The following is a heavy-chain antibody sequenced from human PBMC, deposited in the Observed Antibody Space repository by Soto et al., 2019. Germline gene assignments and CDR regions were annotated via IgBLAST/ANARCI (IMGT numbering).Heavy chain of an antibody. V-gene: IGHV1-58*01. CDR2: IVVGSGNT. CDR3: AAAGSCSSTSCPSYHYYGMDV. J-gene: IGHJ6*01. CDR1: GFTFTSSA. Sequence: SVKVSCKASGFTFTSSAVQWVRQARGERLEWIGWIVVGSGNTNYAQEFQERVTITRDMSTSTAYMELSSLRSKDTAVYYCAAAGSCSSTSCPSYHYYGMDVWRQG. D-gene: IGHD2-2*01.